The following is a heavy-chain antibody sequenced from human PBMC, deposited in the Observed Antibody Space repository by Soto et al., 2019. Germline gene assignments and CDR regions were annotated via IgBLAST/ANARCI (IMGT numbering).Heavy chain of an antibody. CDR2: ISGSGAST. Sequence: SGFTFSSYWMTWVRQAPGKGLEWVSAISGSGASTYYADSVKGRFTISRDNSKNTLYLQMNSLRAEDTAIYYCAILGSGSAYWGQGTLVTVSS. D-gene: IGHD3-10*01. J-gene: IGHJ4*02. V-gene: IGHV3-23*01. CDR3: AILGSGSAY. CDR1: GFTFSSYW.